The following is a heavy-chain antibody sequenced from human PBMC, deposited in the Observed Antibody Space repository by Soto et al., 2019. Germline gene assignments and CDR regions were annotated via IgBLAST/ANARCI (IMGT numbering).Heavy chain of an antibody. CDR3: EKALYYYDSSPLDH. Sequence: GSLRLSCAAAGFDFEDFAMHWVRQAPGKGLEWVSLINSDGSDSYYMDSVRGRFTISRDNGKNSLYLQMDRLRPEDTAFYFCEKALYYYDSSPLDHWGQGTLVTV. D-gene: IGHD3-22*01. V-gene: IGHV3-43D*04. CDR1: GFDFEDFA. J-gene: IGHJ4*02. CDR2: INSDGSDS.